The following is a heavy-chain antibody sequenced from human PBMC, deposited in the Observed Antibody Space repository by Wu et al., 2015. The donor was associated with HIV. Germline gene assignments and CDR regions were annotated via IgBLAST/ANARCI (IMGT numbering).Heavy chain of an antibody. CDR1: GYIFTQYY. CDR3: ASRIGAIGNMEVFDM. Sequence: QVQLVQSGAEVKKPGASVKVSCKASGYIFTQYYMHWVRQAPGQGFEWMGVIDPSNNRVSYAQKFQGRVTMTRDTSTSTLHMDLSRLTSEDTAVYFCASRIGAIGNMEVFDMWGQGTMVTVSS. V-gene: IGHV1-46*03. J-gene: IGHJ3*02. CDR2: IDPSNNRV. D-gene: IGHD1/OR15-1a*01.